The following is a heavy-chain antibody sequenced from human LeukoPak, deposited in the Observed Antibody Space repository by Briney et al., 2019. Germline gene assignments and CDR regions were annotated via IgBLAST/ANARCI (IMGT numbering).Heavy chain of an antibody. Sequence: GGSLRLSCAASGFTFSSYAMSWVRQASGKGLEWVSAISGSGGSTYYADSVKGRFTISRDNSKNTLYLQMNSLRAEDTAVYYCAGYARSSSSWSPLQDYWGQGTLVTVSS. CDR1: GFTFSSYA. V-gene: IGHV3-23*01. J-gene: IGHJ4*02. CDR3: AGYARSSSSWSPLQDY. D-gene: IGHD6-13*01. CDR2: ISGSGGST.